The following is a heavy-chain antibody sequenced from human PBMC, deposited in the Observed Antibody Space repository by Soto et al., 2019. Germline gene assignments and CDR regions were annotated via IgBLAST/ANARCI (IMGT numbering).Heavy chain of an antibody. D-gene: IGHD6-19*01. CDR3: ARVGAHWLNYYYGMDV. CDR2: ISSSGSTI. J-gene: IGHJ6*02. Sequence: EVQLVESGGGLVQPGGSLRLSCAASGFTFSSYEMNWVRQAPGNGLEWVSYISSSGSTIYYADSVKGRFTISRDNAKNSLYLQMNSLRAEDTAVYYCARVGAHWLNYYYGMDVWGQGTTVTVSS. V-gene: IGHV3-48*03. CDR1: GFTFSSYE.